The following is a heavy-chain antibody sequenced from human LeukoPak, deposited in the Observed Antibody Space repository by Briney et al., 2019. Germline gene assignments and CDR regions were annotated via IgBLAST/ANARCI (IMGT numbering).Heavy chain of an antibody. D-gene: IGHD3-22*01. V-gene: IGHV3-23*01. Sequence: GGSLRLSCAASGFTFSSYAMSWVRQAPGKGLEWVSAVSGSGDSTYYADSVKGRFTISRDNSKNTLYLQMNSLRAEDTAVYYCAKSDYYYSSGHPSSFEYWGQGTLVTVSS. CDR2: VSGSGDST. J-gene: IGHJ4*02. CDR1: GFTFSSYA. CDR3: AKSDYYYSSGHPSSFEY.